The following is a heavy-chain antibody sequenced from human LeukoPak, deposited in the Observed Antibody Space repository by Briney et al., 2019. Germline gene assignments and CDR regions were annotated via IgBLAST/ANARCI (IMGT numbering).Heavy chain of an antibody. CDR1: GGSISSYY. V-gene: IGHV4-4*07. Sequence: PSETLSLTCTVSGGSISSYYWSWIRQPAGKGLEWIGRIYTSGCTNYNPSLKSRVTMSVDTSKNQFSLKLSSVTAADTAVYYCAREGVYYGSGSRYYYYYMDVWGKGTTVTVSS. J-gene: IGHJ6*03. CDR2: IYTSGCT. D-gene: IGHD3-10*01. CDR3: AREGVYYGSGSRYYYYYMDV.